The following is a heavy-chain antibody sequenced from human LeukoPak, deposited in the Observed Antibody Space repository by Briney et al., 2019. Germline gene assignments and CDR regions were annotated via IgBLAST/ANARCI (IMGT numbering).Heavy chain of an antibody. CDR3: ARDRYGDPPGY. Sequence: PSETLSLTCTVSGGSISSYYWSWIRQPPGKGLEWIGYIYYSGSTNYTPSLKSRVTISVDTSKNQFSLKLSSVTAADTAVYYCARDRYGDPPGYWGQGTLVTVSS. J-gene: IGHJ4*02. D-gene: IGHD4-17*01. CDR2: IYYSGST. CDR1: GGSISSYY. V-gene: IGHV4-59*01.